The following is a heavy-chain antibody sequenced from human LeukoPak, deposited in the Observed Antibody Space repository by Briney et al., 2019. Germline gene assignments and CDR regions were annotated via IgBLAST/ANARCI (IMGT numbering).Heavy chain of an antibody. CDR3: ARGPVYGSGDYYYGMDV. CDR1: GVSFSGYY. D-gene: IGHD3-10*01. Sequence: SETLSLTCAVYGVSFSGYYWSWIRQPPGKGLEWIGEINHSGSTNYNPSLKSRVTISVDRSKNQFSLKLSSVTAADTAVYYCARGPVYGSGDYYYGMDVWGQGTTVTVSS. V-gene: IGHV4-34*01. J-gene: IGHJ6*02. CDR2: INHSGST.